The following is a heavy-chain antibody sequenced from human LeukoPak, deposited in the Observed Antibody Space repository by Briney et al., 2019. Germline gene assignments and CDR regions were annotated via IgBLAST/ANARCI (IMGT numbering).Heavy chain of an antibody. Sequence: GSLRLSCAASGLTFSSYWMTWVRQVRGKGLEWVANIKQGGSEKYSVESVQGRFTTSRDNAKNSLYLQINSLRAEDTAVYYCVRLFCGGGNCDSYFHYWGQGTLVTVSS. D-gene: IGHD2-15*01. J-gene: IGHJ4*02. CDR3: VRLFCGGGNCDSYFHY. V-gene: IGHV3-7*05. CDR2: IKQGGSEK. CDR1: GLTFSSYW.